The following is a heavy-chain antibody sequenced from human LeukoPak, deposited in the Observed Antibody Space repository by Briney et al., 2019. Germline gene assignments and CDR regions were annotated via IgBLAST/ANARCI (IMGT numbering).Heavy chain of an antibody. Sequence: GRSLRLSCAASGFTVSSNYMSWVRQAPGKGLEWVSVIYSGGSTYYADSVKGRFTISRDNSENTLYLQMNSLRAEDTAVYYCARAPSYCGGDCYVAPFGYWGQGTLVTVSS. CDR1: GFTVSSNY. J-gene: IGHJ4*02. CDR2: IYSGGST. CDR3: ARAPSYCGGDCYVAPFGY. V-gene: IGHV3-53*01. D-gene: IGHD2-21*02.